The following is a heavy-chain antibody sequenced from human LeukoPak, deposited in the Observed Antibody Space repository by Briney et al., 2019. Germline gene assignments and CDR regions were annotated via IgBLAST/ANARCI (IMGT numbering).Heavy chain of an antibody. Sequence: GGSLRLSCAASGFTFDDYAMHWVRQAPGKGLEWVSGISWNSGSIGYADSVKGRFTISRGNAKNSLYLQMNSLRAEDTALYYCAKDIHYDSSGYPYFDYWGQGTLVTVSS. CDR1: GFTFDDYA. CDR2: ISWNSGSI. V-gene: IGHV3-9*01. J-gene: IGHJ4*02. D-gene: IGHD3-22*01. CDR3: AKDIHYDSSGYPYFDY.